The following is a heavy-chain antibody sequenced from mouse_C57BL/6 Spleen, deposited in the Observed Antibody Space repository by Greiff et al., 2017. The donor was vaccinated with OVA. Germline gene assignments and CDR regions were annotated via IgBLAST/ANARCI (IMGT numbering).Heavy chain of an antibody. D-gene: IGHD1-1*01. Sequence: QVQLKQSGAELVRPGASVKLSCKASGYTFTDYYINWVKQRPGQGLEWIARIYPGSGNTYYNEKFKGKATLTAEKSSSTAYMQLSSLTSEDSAVYCCARTGITTVFDYWGQGTTLTVSS. J-gene: IGHJ2*01. CDR3: ARTGITTVFDY. CDR1: GYTFTDYY. CDR2: IYPGSGNT. V-gene: IGHV1-76*01.